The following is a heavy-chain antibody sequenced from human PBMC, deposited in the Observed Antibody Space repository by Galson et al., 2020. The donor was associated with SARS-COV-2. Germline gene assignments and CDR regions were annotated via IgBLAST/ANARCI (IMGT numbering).Heavy chain of an antibody. Sequence: GGSLRLSCAASGFTFDDYAMHWVRQGPGKGPEWVSGITWNSGTIGYAGSVKGRFTISRDNAKNSLYLQMNSLRPEDTAFYYCAKGPNSYSRYWYGLDYWGQGTLVTVSS. V-gene: IGHV3-9*01. CDR3: AKGPNSYSRYWYGLDY. D-gene: IGHD6-13*01. J-gene: IGHJ4*02. CDR2: ITWNSGTI. CDR1: GFTFDDYA.